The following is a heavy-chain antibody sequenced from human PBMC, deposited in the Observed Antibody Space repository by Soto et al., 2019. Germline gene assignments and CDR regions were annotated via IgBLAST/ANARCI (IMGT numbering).Heavy chain of an antibody. J-gene: IGHJ4*01. CDR3: ARGYFYGDTFDY. Sequence: SETLSLTCTISGGSISSNYCNWIRQSAGRGLEWIGRIYTSGGTNYNPSLKSRVTMSVDTSKKQFSLNLSSVTAADTAVYYCARGYFYGDTFDYWGQRTLVTVSS. CDR1: GGSISSNY. V-gene: IGHV4-4*07. D-gene: IGHD5-18*01. CDR2: IYTSGGT.